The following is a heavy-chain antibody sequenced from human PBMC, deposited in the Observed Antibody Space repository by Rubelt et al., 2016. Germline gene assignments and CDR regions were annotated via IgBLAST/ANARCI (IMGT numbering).Heavy chain of an antibody. V-gene: IGHV1-69*02. CDR3: ARTPITIFGVVPLDV. D-gene: IGHD3-3*01. CDR2: IIPILGIA. J-gene: IGHJ6*02. Sequence: GQGLEWMGRIIPILGIANYAQKFQGRVTITADKSTSTAYMELSSLGSEDTAVYYCARTPITIFGVVPLDVWGQGTTVTVSS.